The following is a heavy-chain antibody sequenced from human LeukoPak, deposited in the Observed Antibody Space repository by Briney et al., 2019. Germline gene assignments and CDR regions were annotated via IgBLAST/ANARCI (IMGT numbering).Heavy chain of an antibody. V-gene: IGHV3-7*01. CDR2: IKQDGSEK. D-gene: IGHD4-17*01. CDR1: GFTFSTYW. CDR3: ARFSAVTTESRLGY. Sequence: HPGGSLRLSCAASGFTFSTYWMSWVRQAPGKELEWVANIKQDGSEKFYVDSVKGRFTISRDNAKNSLYLQMNRLRAEDTAVYYFARFSAVTTESRLGYLGQGTLVTVSS. J-gene: IGHJ4*02.